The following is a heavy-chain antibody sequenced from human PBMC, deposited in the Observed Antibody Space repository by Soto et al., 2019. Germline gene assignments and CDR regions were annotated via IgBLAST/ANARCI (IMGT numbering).Heavy chain of an antibody. CDR1: GGYISSSSYY. V-gene: IGHV4-39*01. D-gene: IGHD6-19*01. CDR3: AGGGGSGWYSPGY. J-gene: IGHJ4*02. CDR2: IYYSGST. Sequence: TSETLSLTCTVSGGYISSSSYYWGWIRQPPGKGLEWIGSIYYSGSTYYNPSLKSRVTISVDTSKNQFSLKLSSVTAADTVVYYCAGGGGSGWYSPGYWGQGTLVTVSS.